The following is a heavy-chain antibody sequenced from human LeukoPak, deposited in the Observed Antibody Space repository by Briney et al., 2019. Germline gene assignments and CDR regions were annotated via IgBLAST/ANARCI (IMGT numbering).Heavy chain of an antibody. CDR3: ARELTGYHDY. Sequence: PGGSLRLSCAASGFTFSSYAMHWVRQAPGKGLEWVAVISYDGSNKYYADSVKGRFTISRDNSKNTLYLQMNSLRAEDTAVYYCARELTGYHDYWGQGTLVTGSS. CDR1: GFTFSSYA. V-gene: IGHV3-30*04. J-gene: IGHJ4*02. CDR2: ISYDGSNK. D-gene: IGHD3-9*01.